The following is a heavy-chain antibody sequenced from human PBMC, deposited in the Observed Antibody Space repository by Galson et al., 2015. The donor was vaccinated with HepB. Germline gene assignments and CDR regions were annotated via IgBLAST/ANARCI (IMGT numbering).Heavy chain of an antibody. CDR2: ISGSGSPI. CDR3: VRDLWSGHAFDY. Sequence: SLRLSCAASGFDFNGYGMNWVRQAPGKGLEWISYISGSGSPIYYPDSVRGRFTVPRDNGKNSLYLQMSSLRDDDSAVYYCVRDLWSGHAFDYWGQGILVTVSS. D-gene: IGHD3-3*01. V-gene: IGHV3-48*02. J-gene: IGHJ4*02. CDR1: GFDFNGYG.